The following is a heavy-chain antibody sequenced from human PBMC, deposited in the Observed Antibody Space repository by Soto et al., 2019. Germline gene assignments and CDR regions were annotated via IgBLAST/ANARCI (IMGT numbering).Heavy chain of an antibody. CDR3: ARDLVLWFGEFYGGFDP. V-gene: IGHV1-69*08. Sequence: QVQLVQSGAEVKKPGSSVKVSCKASGGTFSSYTISWVRQAPGQGLEWMGRIIPILGIANYAQKFQGRVTITADKSTSTAYMELSSLRSEDTAVYYCARDLVLWFGEFYGGFDPWGQGTLVTVSS. CDR2: IIPILGIA. CDR1: GGTFSSYT. D-gene: IGHD3-10*01. J-gene: IGHJ5*02.